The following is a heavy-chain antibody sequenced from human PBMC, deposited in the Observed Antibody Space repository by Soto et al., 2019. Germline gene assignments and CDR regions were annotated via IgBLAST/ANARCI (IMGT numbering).Heavy chain of an antibody. Sequence: PSETLSLTCTVSGGSISSYYWSWIRQPPGKGLEWIGYIYYSGSTNYNPSLKSRVTISVDTSKNQFSLKLSSVTAADTAVYYCERLKNYMVRGVNAFDLWGQGTMVTVSS. D-gene: IGHD3-10*01. V-gene: IGHV4-59*01. CDR2: IYYSGST. CDR1: GGSISSYY. CDR3: ERLKNYMVRGVNAFDL. J-gene: IGHJ3*01.